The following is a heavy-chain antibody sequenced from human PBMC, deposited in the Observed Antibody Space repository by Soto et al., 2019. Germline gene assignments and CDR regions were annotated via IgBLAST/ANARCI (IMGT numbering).Heavy chain of an antibody. J-gene: IGHJ6*02. V-gene: IGHV3-21*01. Sequence: VGSLRLSCAASGFTFSSYSMNWVRQAPGKGLEWVSSISSSSSYIYYADSVKGRFTISRDNAKNSLYLQMNSLRAEDTAVYYCARDWGVAVAVKDYYYGMDVWGQGTTVTVSS. CDR3: ARDWGVAVAVKDYYYGMDV. D-gene: IGHD6-19*01. CDR2: ISSSSSYI. CDR1: GFTFSSYS.